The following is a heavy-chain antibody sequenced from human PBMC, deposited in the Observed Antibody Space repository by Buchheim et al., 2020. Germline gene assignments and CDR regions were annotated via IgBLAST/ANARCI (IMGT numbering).Heavy chain of an antibody. J-gene: IGHJ4*02. CDR1: GGSISGYN. CDR2: INYSGRT. D-gene: IGHD4-17*01. Sequence: QVQLQESGPGLVKPSETLSLTCTVSGGSISGYNWNWIRQPPGKGLEWIGFINYSGRTNSNPSLRSRVSISVDTSKNQFSLKLTSVTAADTAFYYGARTGGDHQGGDYWGQGTL. CDR3: ARTGGDHQGGDY. V-gene: IGHV4-59*01.